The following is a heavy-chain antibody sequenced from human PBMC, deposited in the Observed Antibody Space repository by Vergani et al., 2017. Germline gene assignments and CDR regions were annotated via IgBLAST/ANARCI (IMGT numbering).Heavy chain of an antibody. CDR1: GFTFSGSA. V-gene: IGHV3-73*01. Sequence: EVQLVASGGGLVQPGGSLKLSCAASGFTFSGSAMHWVRQASGKGLEWVGRIRSKANSYATAYAASVKGRFTISRDDSKNTAYLQMNSLKTEDTAVYYCTRPSGYHDYWGQGTLVTGSS. J-gene: IGHJ4*02. CDR2: IRSKANSYAT. D-gene: IGHD3-22*01. CDR3: TRPSGYHDY.